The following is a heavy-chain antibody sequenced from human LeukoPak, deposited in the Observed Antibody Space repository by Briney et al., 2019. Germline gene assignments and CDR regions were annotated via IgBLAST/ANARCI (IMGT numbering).Heavy chain of an antibody. V-gene: IGHV4-30-4*08. J-gene: IGHJ4*02. Sequence: SQTLSLTCSVSGDSISRGDYYWSWIRQPPGKGLEWIGYIYYNGKTYYNPSLKSRLAMSVDTSKNQFSVKLSSVTAADTAVCYCARGGSYSDYWGQGTLVTVSS. CDR1: GDSISRGDYY. CDR3: ARGGSYSDY. CDR2: IYYNGKT. D-gene: IGHD1-26*01.